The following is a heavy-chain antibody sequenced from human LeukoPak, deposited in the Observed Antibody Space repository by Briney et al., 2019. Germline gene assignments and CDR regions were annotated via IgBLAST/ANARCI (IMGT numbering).Heavy chain of an antibody. D-gene: IGHD6-13*01. J-gene: IGHJ4*02. V-gene: IGHV3-30*04. CDR1: GFTFSSYA. Sequence: GRSLRLSCAASGFTFSSYAIHWVRQAPGKGLEWVAVTVFDGSNGYYADSVKGRFTISRDNSKNTVYLQMSGLRPEDTAVYYCARAPGGRSWYYFDYWGQGTLVTVSS. CDR2: TVFDGSNG. CDR3: ARAPGGRSWYYFDY.